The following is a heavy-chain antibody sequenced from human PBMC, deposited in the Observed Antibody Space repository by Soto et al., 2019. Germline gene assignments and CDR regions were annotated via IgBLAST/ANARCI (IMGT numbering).Heavy chain of an antibody. J-gene: IGHJ6*02. CDR3: AIDGTLGYGMDV. CDR1: GGSISSSSYY. D-gene: IGHD1-1*01. V-gene: IGHV4-39*02. Sequence: PSETLSLTCTVSGGSISSSSYYWGWIRQPPGKGLEWIGSIYYSGSTYYNPSLKSRVTISVDTSKNQFSLKLSSVTAADTALYYCAIDGTLGYGMDVWGQGTTVTVSS. CDR2: IYYSGST.